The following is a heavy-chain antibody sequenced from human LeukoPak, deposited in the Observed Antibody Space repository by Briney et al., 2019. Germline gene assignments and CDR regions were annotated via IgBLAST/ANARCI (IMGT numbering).Heavy chain of an antibody. CDR1: GFTFSRFW. Sequence: GGSLRLSCAASGFTFSRFWMSWVRQASGKGLEWVSHINSDGNNTSYVDSVEGRFTISRDNAKNTLYLQMNSLRAEDTAVYYCASRNVVVVAADAFDIWGQGTMVTVSS. D-gene: IGHD2-15*01. V-gene: IGHV3-74*01. CDR2: INSDGNNT. CDR3: ASRNVVVVAADAFDI. J-gene: IGHJ3*02.